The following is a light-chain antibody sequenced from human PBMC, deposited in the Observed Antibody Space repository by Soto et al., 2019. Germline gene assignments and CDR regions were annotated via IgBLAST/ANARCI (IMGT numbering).Light chain of an antibody. CDR3: QQYYSFPWT. CDR2: AAS. Sequence: IQMTQSPSTLSASVGDRVTITCRASQGISSYLAWYQQKPGKAPELLIYAASTLQSGVPSRFSGSGSGTDFTLTISCLQSEDFATYYCQQYYSFPWTFGQGTKVDI. V-gene: IGKV1D-8*01. J-gene: IGKJ1*01. CDR1: QGISSY.